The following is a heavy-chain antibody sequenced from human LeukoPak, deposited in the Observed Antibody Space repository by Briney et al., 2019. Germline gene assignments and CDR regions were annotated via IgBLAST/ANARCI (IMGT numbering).Heavy chain of an antibody. V-gene: IGHV3-11*01. CDR2: ISSSGSTI. J-gene: IGHJ4*02. CDR3: ARAGSSGWDKNYFDY. Sequence: GGSLRLSCAASGFTFSDYYMSWLRQAPGKGLEWVSYISSSGSTIYYADSVKGRFTISRDNAKNSLYLQMNSLRAEDTAVYYCARAGSSGWDKNYFDYWGQGTLVTVSS. CDR1: GFTFSDYY. D-gene: IGHD6-19*01.